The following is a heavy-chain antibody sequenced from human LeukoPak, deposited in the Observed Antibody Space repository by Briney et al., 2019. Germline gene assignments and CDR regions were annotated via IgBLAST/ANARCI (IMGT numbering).Heavy chain of an antibody. CDR3: ASGSGGYFDS. J-gene: IGHJ4*02. D-gene: IGHD2-8*02. V-gene: IGHV4-59*01. CDR2: IYYSRST. CDR1: GGSISSYY. Sequence: SETLSLTCTVPGGSISSYYWSWIRQPPGKGLEWLGYIYYSRSTKYNPSLKSRVTISVDRSKSQFSLKLSSVTAADSAFYYCASGSGGYFDSWGQGSLVTVSP.